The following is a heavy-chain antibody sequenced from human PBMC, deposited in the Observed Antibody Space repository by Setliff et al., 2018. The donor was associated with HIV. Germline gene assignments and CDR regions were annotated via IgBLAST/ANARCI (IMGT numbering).Heavy chain of an antibody. CDR3: ARDVARFDYDTGGYYVSHFDY. V-gene: IGHV4-61*01. J-gene: IGHJ4*02. CDR1: GDSVSSASYY. Sequence: SETLSLTCTVSGDSVSSASYYWSWIRQPPGKGLEWIGYIYYSGTTKYNPSLKSRVTIAGDTSKNQFSVRLTSVTAADTAVYFCARDVARFDYDTGGYYVSHFDYWGQGIQVTVSS. CDR2: IYYSGTT. D-gene: IGHD3-22*01.